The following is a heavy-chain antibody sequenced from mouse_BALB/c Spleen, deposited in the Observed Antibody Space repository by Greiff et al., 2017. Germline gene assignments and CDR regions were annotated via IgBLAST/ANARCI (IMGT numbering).Heavy chain of an antibody. CDR2: INPSTGYT. CDR3: AIYYGKSYYAMDY. V-gene: IGHV1-7*01. CDR1: GYTFTSYW. Sequence: QVQLQQSGAELAKPGASVKMSCKASGYTFTSYWMHWVKQRPGQGLEWIGYINPSTGYTEYNQKFKDKATLTADKSSSTAYMQLSSLTSEDSAVYYCAIYYGKSYYAMDYWGQGTSVTVSS. J-gene: IGHJ4*01. D-gene: IGHD2-1*01.